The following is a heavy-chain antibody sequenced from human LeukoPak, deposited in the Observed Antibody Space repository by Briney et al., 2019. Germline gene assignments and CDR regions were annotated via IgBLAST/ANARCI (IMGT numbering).Heavy chain of an antibody. D-gene: IGHD2-2*01. V-gene: IGHV5-51*01. CDR3: ARAPCTSSSCRGAFDF. CDR1: GYSFTNYW. J-gene: IGHJ4*02. CDR2: IYPGDSDA. Sequence: GESLKISCKASGYSFTNYWIGCVRQVPGKGLEWMGIIYPGDSDARYSPSFQGQVTISADKSISTAYLEWSSLKASDTAMYYCARAPCTSSSCRGAFDFWGQGTLVTVSS.